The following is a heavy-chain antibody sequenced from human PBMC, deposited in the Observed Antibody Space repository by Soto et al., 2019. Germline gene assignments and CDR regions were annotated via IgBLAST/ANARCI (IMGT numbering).Heavy chain of an antibody. CDR2: VSADGSRS. Sequence: QVQLVQSGGGVVQPGRSLRVSCTASGFTFRNYGIHWVRQAPGRGLEWVAAVSADGSRSEYVDSVKGRFTISRDNSQRTVSVQMGGERAVYTGVYYCTVGWDTGTLIYCCNYWGQGTPVTVSS. CDR3: TVGWDTGTLIYCCNY. CDR1: GFTFRNYG. J-gene: IGHJ4*02. D-gene: IGHD2-21*02. V-gene: IGHV3-30*03.